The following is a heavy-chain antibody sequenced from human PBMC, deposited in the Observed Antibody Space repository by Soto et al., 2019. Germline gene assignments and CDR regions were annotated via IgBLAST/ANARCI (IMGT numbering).Heavy chain of an antibody. CDR1: GLTFSTYC. CDR3: VRLPTGGYACSLDDY. Sequence: EVQLVEYGGGLVQPGGSLRLSCVASGLTFSTYCMHWVRQAPGKGLVRVLRINGDGTRTTYADSVEGRFTISRDNAKNTLYLQMNSLRAEDTAVYFCVRLPTGGYACSLDDYWGQGTLVTVSS. CDR2: INGDGTRT. D-gene: IGHD5-12*01. V-gene: IGHV3-74*01. J-gene: IGHJ4*02.